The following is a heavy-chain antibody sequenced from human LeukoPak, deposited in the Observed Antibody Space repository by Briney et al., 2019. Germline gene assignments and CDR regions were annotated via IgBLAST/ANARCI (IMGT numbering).Heavy chain of an antibody. CDR2: IYYSGST. D-gene: IGHD3-10*01. CDR3: ARDGGSGSYYLVPFDY. CDR1: GGSISSYY. J-gene: IGHJ4*02. V-gene: IGHV4-59*01. Sequence: TSETLSLTCTVSGGSISSYYWSWIRQPPGKGLEWIGYIYYSGSTNYNPSLKSRVTISVDTSKNQFSLKLSSVTAADTAVYYCARDGGSGSYYLVPFDYWGQGTLVTVSS.